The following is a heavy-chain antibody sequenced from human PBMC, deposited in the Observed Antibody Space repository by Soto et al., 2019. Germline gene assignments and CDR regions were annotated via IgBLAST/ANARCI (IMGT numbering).Heavy chain of an antibody. Sequence: GGSLRLSCAVSGFTVSSNYMSWVRQAPGKGLEWVPVIYSGGSTYYADSVKGRFTISRDNSKNTLYLQMNSLRAEDTAVYYCARANKDFWSGYYDYWGQGTLVTVSS. CDR3: ARANKDFWSGYYDY. V-gene: IGHV3-53*01. J-gene: IGHJ4*02. CDR1: GFTVSSNY. CDR2: IYSGGST. D-gene: IGHD3-3*01.